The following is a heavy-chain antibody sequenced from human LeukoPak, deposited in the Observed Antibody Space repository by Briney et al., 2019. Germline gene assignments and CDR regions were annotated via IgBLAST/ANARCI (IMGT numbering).Heavy chain of an antibody. CDR1: GYTFTDDY. Sequence: GASVKVSCKASGYTFTDDYLHWVRQAPGQGLEWMGIINPSGGSTSYAQKFQGRVTMTRDTSTSTVYMELSSLRSEDTAVYYCAREESLLWFGELSPNWFDPWGQGTLVTVSS. V-gene: IGHV1-46*01. CDR3: AREESLLWFGELSPNWFDP. J-gene: IGHJ5*02. D-gene: IGHD3-10*01. CDR2: INPSGGST.